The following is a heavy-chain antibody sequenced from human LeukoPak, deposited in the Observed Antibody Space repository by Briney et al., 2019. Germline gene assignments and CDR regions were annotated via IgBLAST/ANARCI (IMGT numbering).Heavy chain of an antibody. Sequence: GGSLRLSCAASGLTFSSYWMTWVRQAPGKGLEWVANINQDGSTKYYVDSVQGRFTISRDSARSSLYLQMNSLRAEDTAVYYCATDRGYLQFDYWGQGTLVTVSS. J-gene: IGHJ4*02. CDR3: ATDRGYLQFDY. CDR2: INQDGSTK. CDR1: GLTFSSYW. V-gene: IGHV3-7*01. D-gene: IGHD5-24*01.